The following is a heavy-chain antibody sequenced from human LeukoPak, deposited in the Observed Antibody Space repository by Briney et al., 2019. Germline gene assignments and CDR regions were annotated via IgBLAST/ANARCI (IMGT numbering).Heavy chain of an antibody. Sequence: SVKVSCKASGGTFSSYAISWVRQAPGQGLEWMGRIIPILGIANYAQKFQGRVTITADKSTSTAYMELSSLRSEDTAVYYCARDREVRGVIMYYFDYWGQGTLVTVSS. CDR3: ARDREVRGVIMYYFDY. V-gene: IGHV1-69*04. J-gene: IGHJ4*02. CDR1: GGTFSSYA. D-gene: IGHD3-10*01. CDR2: IIPILGIA.